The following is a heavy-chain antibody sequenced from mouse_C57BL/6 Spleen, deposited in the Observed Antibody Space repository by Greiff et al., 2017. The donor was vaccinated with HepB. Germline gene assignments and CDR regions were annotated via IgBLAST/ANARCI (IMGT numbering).Heavy chain of an antibody. CDR3: ASYYYGSSRGYFDV. J-gene: IGHJ1*03. CDR1: GYTFTSYW. Sequence: QVQLQQPGAELVKPGASVKLSCKASGYTFTSYWMHWVKQRPGQGLEWIGMIHPNSGSTNYNEKFKSKATLTVDKSSSTAYMQLSSLTSEDSAVYYCASYYYGSSRGYFDVWGTGTTVTVSS. D-gene: IGHD1-1*01. CDR2: IHPNSGST. V-gene: IGHV1-64*01.